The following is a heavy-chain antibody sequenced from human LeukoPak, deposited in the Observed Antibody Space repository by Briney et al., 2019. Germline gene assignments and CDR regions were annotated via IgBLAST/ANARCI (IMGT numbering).Heavy chain of an antibody. V-gene: IGHV3-7*01. Sequence: GGSLRLSCVASGFSFSSYWMAWVRQAPGKGLEWVANIKYDGTHKFYADSVKGRFTISRDNAKNSLFLEMNGLRADDTALYFCASSHDSSGNDWGQGTLVTVSS. J-gene: IGHJ4*02. CDR2: IKYDGTHK. D-gene: IGHD3-22*01. CDR1: GFSFSSYW. CDR3: ASSHDSSGND.